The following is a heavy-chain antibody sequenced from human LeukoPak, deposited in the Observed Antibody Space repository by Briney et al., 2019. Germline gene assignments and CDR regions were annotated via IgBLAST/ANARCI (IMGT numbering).Heavy chain of an antibody. V-gene: IGHV3-30*02. Sequence: GGSLRLSCAASGFTFSSYGMHWVRQAPGKGLEWVAFIRYDGSNKYYADSVKGRFTISRDNSKSTLYLQMNSLRAEDTAVYYCAKEGVIMPYYYYYYYMDVWGKGTTVTISS. D-gene: IGHD3-3*01. CDR2: IRYDGSNK. CDR3: AKEGVIMPYYYYYYYMDV. J-gene: IGHJ6*03. CDR1: GFTFSSYG.